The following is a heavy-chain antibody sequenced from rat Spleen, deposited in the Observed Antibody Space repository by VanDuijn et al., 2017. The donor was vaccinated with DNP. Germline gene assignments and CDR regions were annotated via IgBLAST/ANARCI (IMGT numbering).Heavy chain of an antibody. J-gene: IGHJ4*01. D-gene: IGHD1-7*01. CDR2: IQSGGST. CDR1: GFSLTSYH. V-gene: IGHV2-27*01. Sequence: QVQLKESEPDLVQPSQTLSLTCTVSGFSLTSYHVHWVRQPPGKGLERMGRIQSGGSTDYNSALKSRRSISRDTSKSQVFLKMNSLQTEDTAMYFCARGRAYDGVMDAWGQGASVTVSS. CDR3: ARGRAYDGVMDA.